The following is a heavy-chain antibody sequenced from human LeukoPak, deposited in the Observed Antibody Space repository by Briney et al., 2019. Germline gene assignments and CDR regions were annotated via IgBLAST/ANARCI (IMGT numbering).Heavy chain of an antibody. D-gene: IGHD3-16*01. Sequence: GASVKVSCKASGYTFSSYSMNWVRQAPGKGLEWVSSISSSSSYIYYADSVKGRFTISRDNAKNSLYLQMNSLRAEDTAVYYCARDQDYGDYFDYWGQGTLVTVSS. V-gene: IGHV3-21*01. CDR2: ISSSSSYI. J-gene: IGHJ4*02. CDR3: ARDQDYGDYFDY. CDR1: GYTFSSYS.